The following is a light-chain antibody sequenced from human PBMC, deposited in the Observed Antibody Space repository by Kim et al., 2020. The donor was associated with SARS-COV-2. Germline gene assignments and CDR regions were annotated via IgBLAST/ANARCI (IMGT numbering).Light chain of an antibody. CDR2: RGN. J-gene: IGLJ1*01. Sequence: QSVLTQPPSASGTPGQRVTISCSGGSSNLGRNYVYWYQHVPGAAPKLLIYRGNNRPSGVPDRFAGSKSDNSASLVISGLRSEDEADYYCAAWDDSLSAYVFGTGTKVTV. CDR1: SSNLGRNY. CDR3: AAWDDSLSAYV. V-gene: IGLV1-47*01.